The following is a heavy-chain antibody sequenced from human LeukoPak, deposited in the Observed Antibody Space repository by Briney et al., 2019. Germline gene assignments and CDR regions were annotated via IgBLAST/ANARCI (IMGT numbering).Heavy chain of an antibody. CDR1: GGSISSYY. V-gene: IGHV4-59*08. J-gene: IGHJ6*02. Sequence: SETLSLTCTVSGGSISSYYWSWIRQPPGKGLEWIGYIYYSGSTNYNPSLKSRVTISVDTSKNQFSLKLSSVTAADTAVYYCARLHCYDSSGYYYDYYYYGMDVWGQGTTVTVSS. D-gene: IGHD3-22*01. CDR3: ARLHCYDSSGYYYDYYYYGMDV. CDR2: IYYSGST.